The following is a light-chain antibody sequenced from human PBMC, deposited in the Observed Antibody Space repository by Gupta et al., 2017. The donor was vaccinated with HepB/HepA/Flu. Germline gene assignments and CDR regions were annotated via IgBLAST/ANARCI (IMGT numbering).Light chain of an antibody. Sequence: DIQMTQSPSSLSASVGDRVTITCRASQDIGNFLVWFQQKPGKAPKSLIFAASILQSGVPSKFSGSGSGTDFTLTIGSLQPEDFATYYCQQNKTYPWTFGQGTKVDIK. V-gene: IGKV1-16*02. CDR2: AAS. CDR3: QQNKTYPWT. J-gene: IGKJ1*01. CDR1: QDIGNF.